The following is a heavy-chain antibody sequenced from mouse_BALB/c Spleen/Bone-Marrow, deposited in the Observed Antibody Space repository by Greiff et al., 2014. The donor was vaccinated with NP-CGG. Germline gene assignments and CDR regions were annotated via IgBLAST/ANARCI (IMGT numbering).Heavy chain of an antibody. J-gene: IGHJ2*01. CDR3: ARYRLGTYFDY. CDR1: GFNIKDTY. V-gene: IGHV14-3*02. CDR2: VDPANGNT. D-gene: IGHD2-14*01. Sequence: EVQLVESGAELVKPGASVKLSCTASGFNIKDTYMHWVKQRPEQGLEWIGRVDPANGNTKYDPKFQGKATITADTSPNTAYLQLSSLTSEDTAVYYCARYRLGTYFDYWGQGTTLTVSS.